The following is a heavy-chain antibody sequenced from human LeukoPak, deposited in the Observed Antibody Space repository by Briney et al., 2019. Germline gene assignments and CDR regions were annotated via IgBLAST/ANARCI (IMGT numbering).Heavy chain of an antibody. Sequence: PSETLSLTCTVSGGSISSGDYYWGWIRQPPGKGLEWIGSIYYSGTTYYSPSLKSRVTISVDTSKSQFSLKLSFVTAADTAVYYCARQDEAGIAVAPAAVGCWGQGALVAVSS. D-gene: IGHD2-2*01. CDR2: IYYSGTT. J-gene: IGHJ4*02. CDR3: ARQDEAGIAVAPAAVGC. V-gene: IGHV4-39*01. CDR1: GGSISSGDYY.